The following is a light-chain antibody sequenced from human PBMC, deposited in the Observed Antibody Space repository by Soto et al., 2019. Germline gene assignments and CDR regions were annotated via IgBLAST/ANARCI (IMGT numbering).Light chain of an antibody. CDR2: DVS. V-gene: IGLV2-11*01. J-gene: IGLJ1*01. Sequence: QSVLTQPRSVSGSPGQSVTISCTGTSGDVGGYNYVSWYQQHPGKAPKLMIYDVSKRPSGVPDRFSGSKSGNTASLTISGLQADDEGDYYRRQHASTYHVAFRTATKVNV. CDR1: SGDVGGYNY. CDR3: RQHASTYHVA.